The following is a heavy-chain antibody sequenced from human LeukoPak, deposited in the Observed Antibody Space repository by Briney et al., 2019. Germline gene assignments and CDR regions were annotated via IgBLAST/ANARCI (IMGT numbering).Heavy chain of an antibody. V-gene: IGHV4-34*01. CDR2: INHSGST. J-gene: IGHJ6*02. Sequence: SETLSLTCAVYGGSFSGYYWSWIRQPPGKGLEWIGEINHSGSTNYNPSLKSRVTISVDTSKNQFSLKLSSVTAADTAVYYCARVRRAYSSSWYETADYYYYGMDVWGQGTTVTVSS. CDR3: ARVRRAYSSSWYETADYYYYGMDV. D-gene: IGHD6-13*01. CDR1: GGSFSGYY.